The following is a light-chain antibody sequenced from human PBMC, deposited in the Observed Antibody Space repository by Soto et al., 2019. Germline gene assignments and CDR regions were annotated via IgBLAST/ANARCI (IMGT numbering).Light chain of an antibody. CDR1: QSVSSSY. V-gene: IGKV3-20*01. J-gene: IGKJ1*01. Sequence: EIVLTQSPGTLSLSPGERATLSCRASQSVSSSYLAWYQQKPGQAPRLLIYGASIRATGIPDRFSGSGSGTDSTLTISRLEPEDFAVYYCQQYGSSPRTFGQGTKVEIK. CDR2: GAS. CDR3: QQYGSSPRT.